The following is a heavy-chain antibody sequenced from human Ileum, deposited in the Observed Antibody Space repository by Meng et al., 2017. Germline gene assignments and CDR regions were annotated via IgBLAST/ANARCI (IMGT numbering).Heavy chain of an antibody. CDR3: ARAPKYCTNAVCSRPLDS. D-gene: IGHD2-8*01. CDR2: IYSNGNT. CDR1: GGSISSGDYY. Sequence: QVQLQESGPRLVKPSQTLSLTCTFSGGSISSGDYYWSWVRQSPGKGPEWIGHIYSNGNTYSNPSLRGRLMISIDTSKNQFSLKLSSVTAADTAVYYCARAPKYCTNAVCSRPLDSWGQGTLVTVSS. V-gene: IGHV4-30-4*01. J-gene: IGHJ4*02.